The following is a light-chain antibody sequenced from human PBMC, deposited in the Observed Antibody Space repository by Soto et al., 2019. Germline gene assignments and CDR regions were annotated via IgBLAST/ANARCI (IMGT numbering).Light chain of an antibody. CDR3: QQLNAYPLT. V-gene: IGKV1-9*01. CDR1: QGITSY. CDR2: AAP. J-gene: IGKJ4*01. Sequence: IQLTQSPSSVAASVGDRVTITCRASQGITSYLAWYQQRPGKAPKLLIYAAPTLQSGVPSRFSGSGSGTDFTLTISSLQPEEFATYYCQQLNAYPLTFGGGTKVDI.